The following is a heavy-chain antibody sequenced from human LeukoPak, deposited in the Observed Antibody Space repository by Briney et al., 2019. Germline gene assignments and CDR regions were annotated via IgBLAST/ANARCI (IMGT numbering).Heavy chain of an antibody. CDR2: ISTTGGTT. D-gene: IGHD2-15*01. CDR1: GLTFSSYG. V-gene: IGHV3-23*01. CDR3: AKNGDRGAYCSGGACYPYYYYYMDV. J-gene: IGHJ6*03. Sequence: GGSLRLSCAASGLTFSSYGMSWVRQAPGRGLEWVSAISTTGGTTYYADSVRGRFTISRDNSRNTLYLQMNSLRAEDTAIYYCAKNGDRGAYCSGGACYPYYYYYMDVWGKGTTVTISS.